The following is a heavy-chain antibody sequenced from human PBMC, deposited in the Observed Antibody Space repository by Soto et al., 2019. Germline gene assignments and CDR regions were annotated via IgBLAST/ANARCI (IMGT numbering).Heavy chain of an antibody. V-gene: IGHV3-7*03. CDR2: IKQDGSEK. Sequence: LRLSCAASGFTFSSYWMSWVRQAPGKGLEWVANIKQDGSEKYYVDSVKGRFTISRDNAKNSLYLQMNSLRAEDTAVYYCARGGSYGGEDYFDYWGQGTLVTVSS. CDR1: GFTFSSYW. D-gene: IGHD5-18*01. J-gene: IGHJ4*02. CDR3: ARGGSYGGEDYFDY.